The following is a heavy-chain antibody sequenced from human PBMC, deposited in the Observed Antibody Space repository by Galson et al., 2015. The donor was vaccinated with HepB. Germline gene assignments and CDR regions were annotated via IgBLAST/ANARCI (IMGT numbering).Heavy chain of an antibody. J-gene: IGHJ4*02. CDR3: AKDGIMVANNPYHFHY. CDR1: GFSLTRYA. CDR2: ITSSGGNS. V-gene: IGHV3-23*01. Sequence: SLRLSCAASGFSLTRYAMTWVRQAPGKGLEWASSITSSGGNSYYTESVKGRFTVSRDNSKNTTLPQLNSPRAESTAMYFCAKDGIMVANNPYHFHYWGQGTLVTVSS. D-gene: IGHD2-15*01.